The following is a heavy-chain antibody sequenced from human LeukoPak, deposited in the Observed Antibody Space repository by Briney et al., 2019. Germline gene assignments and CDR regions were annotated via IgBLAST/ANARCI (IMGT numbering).Heavy chain of an antibody. D-gene: IGHD3-3*01. CDR1: GGSISGYY. Sequence: SETLSLTCTVSGGSISGYYWSWIRQPPGKGLEWIGYIYYSGSTNYNPSLKSRVTISVDTSKNQFSLKLTSVTAADTAVYYCARQRGDYTIDGFDYWGQGTLVTVSS. J-gene: IGHJ4*02. V-gene: IGHV4-59*08. CDR3: ARQRGDYTIDGFDY. CDR2: IYYSGST.